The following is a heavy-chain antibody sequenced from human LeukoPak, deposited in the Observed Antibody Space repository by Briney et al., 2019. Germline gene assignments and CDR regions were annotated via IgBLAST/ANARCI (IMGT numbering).Heavy chain of an antibody. D-gene: IGHD3-16*01. J-gene: IGHJ4*02. CDR2: IYPGDSDT. Sequence: GESLKISCQGSGYSFTNYWIAWVRQMPGKDLEWMGIIYPGDSDTRVSPSFRGRVTMSADKSVSTAHLQLNNLKASDTAMYYCARARQSGSYAGFAHWGPGTLVTVSS. V-gene: IGHV5-51*01. CDR3: ARARQSGSYAGFAH. CDR1: GYSFTNYW.